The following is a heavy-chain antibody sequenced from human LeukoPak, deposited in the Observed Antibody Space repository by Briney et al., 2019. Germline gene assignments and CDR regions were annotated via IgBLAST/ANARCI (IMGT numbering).Heavy chain of an antibody. CDR3: ARGGPAAMVDP. CDR2: IKQDGSEK. Sequence: GGSLRLSCAASGFTFSSYWTSWVRQAPGKGLEWVANIKQDGSEKYYVDSVKGRFTISRDNAKNSLYLQMNSLRAEDTAVYYCARGGPAAMVDPWGQGTLVTVSS. J-gene: IGHJ5*02. D-gene: IGHD2-2*01. CDR1: GFTFSSYW. V-gene: IGHV3-7*01.